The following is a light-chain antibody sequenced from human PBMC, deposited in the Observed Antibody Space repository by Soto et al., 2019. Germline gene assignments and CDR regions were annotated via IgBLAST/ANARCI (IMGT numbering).Light chain of an antibody. V-gene: IGKV3-15*01. CDR2: GAS. J-gene: IGKJ1*01. CDR3: QQYNTWPPT. Sequence: EIVMTQSPATLSVSPGERVTLSCRASQSVRSNLAWYQQKPGQAPKLLIYGASTRATGIRARFSGSESGTEFTLTISSLQSEDFAVCCCQQYNTWPPTFGQGTKVEIK. CDR1: QSVRSN.